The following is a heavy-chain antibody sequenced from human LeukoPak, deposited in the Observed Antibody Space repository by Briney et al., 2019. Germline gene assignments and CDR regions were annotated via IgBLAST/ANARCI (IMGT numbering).Heavy chain of an antibody. CDR1: GGSISSSSYY. CDR3: ARGLRNSGWYSGLDY. Sequence: SETLSLTCTVSGGSISSSSYYWGWIRQPPGKGLEWIGSIYYSGSTYYNPSLKSRVTISVDTSKNQFSLKLSSVTAADTAVYYCARGLRNSGWYSGLDYWGQGTLVTVSS. D-gene: IGHD6-19*01. J-gene: IGHJ4*02. CDR2: IYYSGST. V-gene: IGHV4-39*01.